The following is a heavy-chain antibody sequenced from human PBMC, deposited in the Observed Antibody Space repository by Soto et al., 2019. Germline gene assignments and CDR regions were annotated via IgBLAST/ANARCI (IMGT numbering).Heavy chain of an antibody. Sequence: SDTLAVTFAVSGGAISSSTYDWGVNRHPPGTGLECIGSFYYSGSTDYNPSLKSRVTISVDTSKNQFSLNLSSVTAEHTGVYYCAIKLGGNYFGMDVWGHGTSVPDSS. J-gene: IGHJ6*01. D-gene: IGHD1-7*01. CDR1: GGAISSSTYD. V-gene: IGHV4-39*01. CDR2: FYYSGST. CDR3: AIKLGGNYFGMDV.